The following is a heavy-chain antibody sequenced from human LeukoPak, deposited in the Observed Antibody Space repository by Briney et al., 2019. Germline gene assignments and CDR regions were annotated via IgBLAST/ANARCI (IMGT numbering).Heavy chain of an antibody. CDR3: ARGDSSGWPYYYYYMDV. D-gene: IGHD6-19*01. CDR1: GGSISSSSYY. Sequence: SETLSLTCTVSGGSISSSSYYWGWIRQPPGKGLEWIGSIYYSGSTYYNPSLKSRVTISVDTSKNQSSLKLSSVTAADTAVYYCARGDSSGWPYYYYYMDVWGKGTTVTVSS. J-gene: IGHJ6*03. CDR2: IYYSGST. V-gene: IGHV4-39*01.